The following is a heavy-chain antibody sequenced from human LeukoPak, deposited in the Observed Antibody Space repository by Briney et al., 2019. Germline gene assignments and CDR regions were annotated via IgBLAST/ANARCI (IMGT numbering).Heavy chain of an antibody. V-gene: IGHV4-30-2*01. CDR1: GGSISSGGYS. J-gene: IGHJ4*02. Sequence: SQTLSLTCAVSGGSISSGGYSWSWIRQPPGKGLEWIGYIYHSGSTYYNPSLKSRVTISVDRSKNQFSLKLSSVTAADTAEYYCARVDVVVVPAAIDYWGQGTLVTVSS. CDR2: IYHSGST. D-gene: IGHD2-2*01. CDR3: ARVDVVVVPAAIDY.